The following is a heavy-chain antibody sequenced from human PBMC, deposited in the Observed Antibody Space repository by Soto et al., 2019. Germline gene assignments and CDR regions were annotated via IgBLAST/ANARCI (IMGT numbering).Heavy chain of an antibody. J-gene: IGHJ4*02. CDR1: GFVFTNFW. Sequence: GESLKISCEASGFVFTNFWMHWVRHVPGKGLVWVARIDTSGHSTNYAESVKGRFTISRDNAKNTVSLQMNSLRVENTGVYYCAKDSWYFDLWSQGSQVTVSS. CDR2: IDTSGHST. CDR3: AKDSWYFDL. V-gene: IGHV3-74*01. D-gene: IGHD6-13*01.